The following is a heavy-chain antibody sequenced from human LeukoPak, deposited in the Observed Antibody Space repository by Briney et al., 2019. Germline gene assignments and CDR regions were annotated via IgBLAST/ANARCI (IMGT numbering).Heavy chain of an antibody. CDR2: ISGSGGST. CDR3: AKDSPNTGYSYGFFDY. J-gene: IGHJ4*02. CDR1: GFTFSSYA. D-gene: IGHD5-18*01. V-gene: IGHV3-23*01. Sequence: GGSLRLSCAASGFTFSSYAMSWVRQAPGKGLEWVSAISGSGGSTYYADSVKGRFTISRDNSKNTLYLQMNSLRAEDTAVYYCAKDSPNTGYSYGFFDYWGQGTLVTVSS.